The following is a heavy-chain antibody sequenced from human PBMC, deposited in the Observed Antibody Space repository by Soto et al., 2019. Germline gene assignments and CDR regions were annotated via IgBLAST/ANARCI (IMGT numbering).Heavy chain of an antibody. CDR3: ARHGGFSFDS. CDR1: GGSISSDNW. D-gene: IGHD3-3*01. Sequence: QVQLQESGPGLVNPSGTLSLTCAVSGGSISSDNWWSWVRQPPGKGLEWIGEIYHSGGTHYNPSLKSRVTISVDKSKNLISLELSSVAAADTAVYFCARHGGFSFDSWGQGTLVTVSS. CDR2: IYHSGGT. V-gene: IGHV4-4*02. J-gene: IGHJ4*02.